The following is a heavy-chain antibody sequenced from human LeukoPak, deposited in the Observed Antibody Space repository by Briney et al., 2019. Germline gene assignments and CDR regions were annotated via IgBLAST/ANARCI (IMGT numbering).Heavy chain of an antibody. D-gene: IGHD3-3*01. V-gene: IGHV3-74*01. Sequence: SGESLRLSCAASGFTFSSYWMHWVRQAPGRGLVWVSRINSDGSSTSYADSVKGRFTISRDNAKNTLYLQMNSLRAEDTAVYYCARDLGNDYDFWSGYYTFDYWGQGTLVTVSS. CDR3: ARDLGNDYDFWSGYYTFDY. CDR1: GFTFSSYW. J-gene: IGHJ4*02. CDR2: INSDGSST.